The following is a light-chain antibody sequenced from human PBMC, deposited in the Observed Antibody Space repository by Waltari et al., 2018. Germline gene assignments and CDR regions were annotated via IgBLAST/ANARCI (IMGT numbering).Light chain of an antibody. V-gene: IGLV2-23*02. CDR1: SSDVGSSTF. Sequence: QSALTQPASVSGSPGQSITISCTGTSSDVGSSTFVSWYQHHPGNAPKLIIYEVTQRPLGVSDRFSGSKSYNTASLTISGLQAEDEADYYCFSYAGSSTFKFGGGTMLTVL. CDR2: EVT. CDR3: FSYAGSSTFK. J-gene: IGLJ2*01.